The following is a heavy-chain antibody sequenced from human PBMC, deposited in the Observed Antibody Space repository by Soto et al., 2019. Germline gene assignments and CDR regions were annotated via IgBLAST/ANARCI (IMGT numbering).Heavy chain of an antibody. CDR2: ISAYNGNT. D-gene: IGHD6-13*01. CDR1: GYTFTSYG. V-gene: IGHV1-18*01. Sequence: QVQLVQSGAEVKKPGASVKVSCKASGYTFTSYGISWVRQAPGQGLEWMGWISAYNGNTNDAQKRHGRVTAHRSTSASTAYMELRSLRSDDTAVYYCARDHPIAAAGLPFDYWGQGTLVTVSS. J-gene: IGHJ4*02. CDR3: ARDHPIAAAGLPFDY.